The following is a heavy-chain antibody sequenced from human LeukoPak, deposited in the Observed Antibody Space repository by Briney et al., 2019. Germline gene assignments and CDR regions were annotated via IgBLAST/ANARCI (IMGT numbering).Heavy chain of an antibody. J-gene: IGHJ4*02. CDR2: IYYSGST. CDR1: GGSISSYY. V-gene: IGHV4-59*01. Sequence: PSETLSLTCTVSGGSISSYYWSWIRQPPGKGLEWIGYIYYSGSTNYNPSLKSRVTISVDTSKNQFSLKLSSVTAADTAVYYCARAGAYDSSGYYLLPFDYWGQGTLVTVSS. D-gene: IGHD3-22*01. CDR3: ARAGAYDSSGYYLLPFDY.